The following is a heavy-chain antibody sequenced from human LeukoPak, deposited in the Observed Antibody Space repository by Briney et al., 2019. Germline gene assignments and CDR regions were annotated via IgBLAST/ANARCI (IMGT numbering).Heavy chain of an antibody. D-gene: IGHD2-15*01. V-gene: IGHV3-66*01. Sequence: PGGSLRLSCAASGFTVSNNYMSWVRQAPGKGLEWVSIIYSGGSTYYAVSVKGRFTISRDNSKNTLHLQMNSLRAEDTAVYYCATMKGCSGTCYSYYFDYWGQGTLVTVSS. CDR1: GFTVSNNY. CDR2: IYSGGST. CDR3: ATMKGCSGTCYSYYFDY. J-gene: IGHJ4*02.